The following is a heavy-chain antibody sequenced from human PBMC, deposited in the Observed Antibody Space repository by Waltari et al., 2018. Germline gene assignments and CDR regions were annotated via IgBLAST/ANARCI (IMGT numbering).Heavy chain of an antibody. D-gene: IGHD2-21*01. J-gene: IGHJ4*02. CDR3: ARGRRHIVVNWFDY. Sequence: QVQLVESGGGVVQPGRSLRLSCAASGFTFSSYAMHWVRQAPGKGLEWVAVISYDGSNKYYADSVKGRFTISRDNSKNTLYLQMNSLRAEDTAVYYCARGRRHIVVNWFDYWGQGTLVTVSS. CDR2: ISYDGSNK. CDR1: GFTFSSYA. V-gene: IGHV3-30-3*01.